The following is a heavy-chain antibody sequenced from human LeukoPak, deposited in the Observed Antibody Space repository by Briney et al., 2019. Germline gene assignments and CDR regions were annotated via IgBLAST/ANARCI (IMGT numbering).Heavy chain of an antibody. V-gene: IGHV4-59*08. Sequence: SETLSLTCAVCGGSFSGYYWSWIRQLPGKGLEWIGYIFYRGSTNYSPSLRSRVTISVDTSKNQFSLKLSSVTAADTAMYYCARQYYDFWSGLRYYFDYWGQGTLVTISS. J-gene: IGHJ4*02. CDR2: IFYRGST. CDR3: ARQYYDFWSGLRYYFDY. CDR1: GGSFSGYY. D-gene: IGHD3-3*01.